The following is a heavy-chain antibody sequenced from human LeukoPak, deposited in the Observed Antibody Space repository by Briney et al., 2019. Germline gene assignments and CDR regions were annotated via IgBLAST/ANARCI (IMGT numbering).Heavy chain of an antibody. Sequence: QSGGSLRLSCAASGFTFSSYSMNWVRQAPGKGLEWVSYISSSSSTIYYADSVKGRFTISRDNAKNSLYLQMNSLRAEDTAVYYCARDYDFWSGYPDAFDIWGQGTMVTVSS. V-gene: IGHV3-48*01. CDR3: ARDYDFWSGYPDAFDI. J-gene: IGHJ3*02. CDR1: GFTFSSYS. CDR2: ISSSSSTI. D-gene: IGHD3-3*01.